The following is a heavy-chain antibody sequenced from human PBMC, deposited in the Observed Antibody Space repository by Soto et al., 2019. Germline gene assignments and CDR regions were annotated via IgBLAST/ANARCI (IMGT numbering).Heavy chain of an antibody. J-gene: IGHJ4*02. D-gene: IGHD5-12*01. V-gene: IGHV3-9*01. CDR1: GFTFDGYA. CDR2: ISSNSRLI. CDR3: AREGSGFERGVGL. Sequence: EVQLVESGGGLVQPGRSLILSCAASGFTFDGYAMHWVRQAPGKGLEWVSGISSNSRLIRYGDTVQGRFTISRGNAKNALFLQMNSLTPDDTALYYCAREGSGFERGVGLWGQGPLVTVSS.